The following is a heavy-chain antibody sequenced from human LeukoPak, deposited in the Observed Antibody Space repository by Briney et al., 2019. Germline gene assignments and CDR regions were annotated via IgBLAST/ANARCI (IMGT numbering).Heavy chain of an antibody. V-gene: IGHV1-69*05. CDR1: GGTFSSYA. CDR2: IIPIFGTA. CDR3: ATPLDLEYGGNTPSYYYYMDV. J-gene: IGHJ6*03. Sequence: GASVKVSCKASGGTFSSYAISWVRQAPGQGLEWMGGIIPIFGTANYAQKFQGRVTITTDESTSTAYMELSSLRSEDTAVYYCATPLDLEYGGNTPSYYYYMDVWGKGTTVAVSS. D-gene: IGHD4-23*01.